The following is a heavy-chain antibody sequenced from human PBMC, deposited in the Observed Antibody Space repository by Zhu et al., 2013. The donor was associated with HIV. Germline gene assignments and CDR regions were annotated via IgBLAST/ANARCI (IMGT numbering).Heavy chain of an antibody. CDR3: ARESHFIGYCSSTTCPNWFDP. V-gene: IGHV1-8*03. CDR1: GYTFTSYD. Sequence: QVQLVQSGAEVKKPGASVKVSCKASGYTFTSYDINWVRQATGQGLEWMGWMNPNSGNTGYAQKFQGRVTITRNTSISTAYMELSSLRSEDTAVYYCARESHFIGYCSSTTCPNWFDPWGQGTLVTVSS. D-gene: IGHD2-2*01. J-gene: IGHJ5*02. CDR2: MNPNSGNT.